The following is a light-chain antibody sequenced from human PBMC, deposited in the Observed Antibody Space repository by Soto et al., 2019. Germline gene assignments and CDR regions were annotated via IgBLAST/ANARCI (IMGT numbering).Light chain of an antibody. V-gene: IGLV1-40*01. CDR1: SSNIGAGYD. CDR2: DTF. Sequence: HSVLTQPPSVSGAPGQTVTISCSGSSSNIGAGYDVHWYQQLPGKVPKLVIYDTFNRPSGVPDRFSGSKSGTSASLAITGLQAEDEADYYCQAYDNSLGVSVLFGGGTQLTVL. J-gene: IGLJ3*02. CDR3: QAYDNSLGVSVL.